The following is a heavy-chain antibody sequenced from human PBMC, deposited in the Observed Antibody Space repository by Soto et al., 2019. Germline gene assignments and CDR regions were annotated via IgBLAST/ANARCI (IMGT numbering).Heavy chain of an antibody. D-gene: IGHD5-18*01. CDR3: AKGRGYSYGYADY. J-gene: IGHJ4*02. CDR1: GFTFSTYA. V-gene: IGHV3-23*01. Sequence: EVQLLESGGGLVQPGGSLRLSCAASGFTFSTYATSWVRQAPGKGLEWVSAISGSGDTTIYADSVKGRFIISRENSKNTLYLQMNSLRGEDTAVYYCAKGRGYSYGYADYWGQGTPVTVSS. CDR2: ISGSGDTT.